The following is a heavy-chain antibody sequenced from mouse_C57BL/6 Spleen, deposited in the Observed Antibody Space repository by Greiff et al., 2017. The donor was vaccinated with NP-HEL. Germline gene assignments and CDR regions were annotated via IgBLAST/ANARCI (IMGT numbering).Heavy chain of an antibody. CDR2: IWRGGST. Sequence: QVQLKESGPGLVQPSQSLSITCTVSGFSLTSYGVHWVRQSPGKGLEWLGVIWRGGSTDYNAAFMSRLSITKDNSKSQVFFKMNSLQADDTAIYYCAKNGDYDRGYAMDYWGQGTSVTVSS. D-gene: IGHD2-4*01. CDR1: GFSLTSYG. J-gene: IGHJ4*01. CDR3: AKNGDYDRGYAMDY. V-gene: IGHV2-5*01.